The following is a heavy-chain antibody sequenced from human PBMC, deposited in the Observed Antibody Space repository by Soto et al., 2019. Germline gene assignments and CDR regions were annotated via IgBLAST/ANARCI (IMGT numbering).Heavy chain of an antibody. Sequence: EVQLVESGGGLVQPGGSLKLSCAVSGFTFSSHAMNWVRQAPGKGLEWVAYIHGTRSIIYYADSVKGRFTISRDNAKNSLYLQMDSLRDEGTALYYCARDARNADCDYWGQGTLVTVSS. CDR3: ARDARNADCDY. D-gene: IGHD2-21*01. J-gene: IGHJ4*02. CDR1: GFTFSSHA. V-gene: IGHV3-48*02. CDR2: IHGTRSII.